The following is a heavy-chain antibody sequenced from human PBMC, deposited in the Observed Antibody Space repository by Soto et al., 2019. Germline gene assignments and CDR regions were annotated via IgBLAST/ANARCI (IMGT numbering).Heavy chain of an antibody. J-gene: IGHJ5*02. Sequence: SETLSLTCTVSGGSISSGGYYWSWIRQHPGKGLEWIGYIYYSGSTYYNPSLKSRVTISVDTSKNQFSLKLSSVTAADTAVYYCARASNWNYLNTPRSNILPNWFDPWGQGTLVTVSS. CDR1: GGSISSGGYY. V-gene: IGHV4-31*03. CDR2: IYYSGST. D-gene: IGHD1-7*01. CDR3: ARASNWNYLNTPRSNILPNWFDP.